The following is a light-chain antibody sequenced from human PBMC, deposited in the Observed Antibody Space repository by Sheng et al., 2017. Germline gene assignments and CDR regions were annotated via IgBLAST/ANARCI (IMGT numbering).Light chain of an antibody. J-gene: IGKJ4*01. V-gene: IGKV3-20*01. CDR3: QQYGSSPAP. Sequence: EIVLTQSPGTLSLSPGERDTLSCRASQTISTYLAWYQQKPGQAPRLLIYGASNRATGIPDRFSGSGSGTDFTLTISRLEPEDFAVYYCQQYGSSPAPFGGGTKVEIK. CDR1: QTISTY. CDR2: GAS.